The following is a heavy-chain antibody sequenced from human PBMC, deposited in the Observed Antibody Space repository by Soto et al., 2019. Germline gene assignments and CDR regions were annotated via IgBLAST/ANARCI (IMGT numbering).Heavy chain of an antibody. V-gene: IGHV3-74*01. D-gene: IGHD2-21*02. CDR1: RRRCIGHW. J-gene: IGHJ5*02. CDR2: TNSEGTKT. CDR3: ARGLGDGLTNWFDP. Sequence: GGSHRVSSAGARRRCIGHWIKWVRQVPGKGPVWVSTTNSEGTKTIYADAVKGRFTISRDNARNTLNLQMNSLRVEDTAVYYCARGLGDGLTNWFDPWGQGTLVTVSS.